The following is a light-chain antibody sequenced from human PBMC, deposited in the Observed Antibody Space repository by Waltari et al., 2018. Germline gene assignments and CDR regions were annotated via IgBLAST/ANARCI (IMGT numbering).Light chain of an antibody. CDR2: DVT. CDR3: SSQTLDGLVL. Sequence: QSALTQPASLSGSPGQSITISCSGFDSSVDASDYFSWHQHHPGKSPQVIIYDVTNRPAGVSDRFSASKSANTASLTISRLQPEDEADYYCSSQTLDGLVLFGGGTRLTVL. CDR1: DSSVDASDY. V-gene: IGLV2-14*03. J-gene: IGLJ2*01.